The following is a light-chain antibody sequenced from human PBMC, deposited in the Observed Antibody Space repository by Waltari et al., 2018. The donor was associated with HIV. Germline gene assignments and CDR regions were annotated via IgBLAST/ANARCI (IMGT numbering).Light chain of an antibody. Sequence: ETVMTQSPATLSVSPGERATLSCRASQSVSSNLAWYQQKPGQAPRLLIYGASTRAAGIPARVSGSGSGTEFTLTITSLQSEDSALYYCQQYNNWHTFGQGTKLEIK. CDR2: GAS. V-gene: IGKV3-15*01. J-gene: IGKJ2*01. CDR1: QSVSSN. CDR3: QQYNNWHT.